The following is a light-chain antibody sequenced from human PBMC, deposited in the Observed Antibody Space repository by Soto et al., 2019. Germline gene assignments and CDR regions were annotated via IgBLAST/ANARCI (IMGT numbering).Light chain of an antibody. Sequence: DIQVTPIPSXLSPALRDRVXXXXXVSQSISNCLAWYQHKPGKAPKLLIYGASXLKSGVPARFRGSGSGTDFTLTISNLQTEDFAVYCCQQYYKLPWTFGQGTKLDI. CDR1: QSISNC. CDR3: QQYYKLPWT. J-gene: IGKJ1*01. V-gene: IGKV1-5*01. CDR2: GAS.